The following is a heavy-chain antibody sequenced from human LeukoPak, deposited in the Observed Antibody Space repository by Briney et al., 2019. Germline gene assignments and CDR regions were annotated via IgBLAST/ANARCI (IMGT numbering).Heavy chain of an antibody. D-gene: IGHD6-13*01. V-gene: IGHV3-23*01. CDR1: GFTFSSYA. J-gene: IGHJ4*02. Sequence: GGSLRLSCAASGFTFSSYAMSWVRQAPGKRLEWVSAISGSGGSTYYADSVKGRFTISRDNSKNTLYLQMNSLRAEDTAVYYCAKDRKKLIAAAGDYWGQGTLVTVPS. CDR2: ISGSGGST. CDR3: AKDRKKLIAAAGDY.